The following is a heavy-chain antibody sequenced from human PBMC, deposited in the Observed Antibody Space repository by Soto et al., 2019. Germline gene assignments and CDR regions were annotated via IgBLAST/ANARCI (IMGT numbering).Heavy chain of an antibody. J-gene: IGHJ5*01. Sequence: QVQLVQSGAEVKKPGASVKLSCKSSEYTFTDYYIHWVRQAPGQGLEWMGLINPSGGSTSYAQKFQGRVTMTRDTSTGTVYMALSSLRSEDTAVYYCATAAYSTSWYDFWGQGTLVTVSS. CDR3: ATAAYSTSWYDF. CDR2: INPSGGST. CDR1: EYTFTDYY. D-gene: IGHD6-13*01. V-gene: IGHV1-46*01.